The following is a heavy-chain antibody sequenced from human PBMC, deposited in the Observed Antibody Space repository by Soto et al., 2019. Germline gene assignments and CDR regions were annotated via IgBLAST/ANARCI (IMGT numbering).Heavy chain of an antibody. CDR3: TRGGPYGSGSYYNSEDAFDI. D-gene: IGHD3-10*01. V-gene: IGHV3-49*03. J-gene: IGHJ3*02. Sequence: GGSLRLSCTASGFTFGDYAMSWFRQAPGKGLEWVGFIRSKAYGGTTEYAASGKGRFTISRDDSKSIAYLQMNSLKTEDTAVYYCTRGGPYGSGSYYNSEDAFDIWGQGTMVTVSS. CDR2: IRSKAYGGTT. CDR1: GFTFGDYA.